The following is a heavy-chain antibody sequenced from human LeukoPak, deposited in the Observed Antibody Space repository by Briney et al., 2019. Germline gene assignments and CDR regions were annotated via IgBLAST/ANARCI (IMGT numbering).Heavy chain of an antibody. CDR3: AREQDGYYFDY. V-gene: IGHV4-31*03. Sequence: SETLSLTCTVSGVSISSGGYYWSWIRQHPGKGLEWIGYIYYSGNTYYNPSLKSRVTISVDTSKNQFSLKLSSVTAADTAVYYCAREQDGYYFDYWGQGTLVTVSS. CDR1: GVSISSGGYY. D-gene: IGHD5-24*01. J-gene: IGHJ4*02. CDR2: IYYSGNT.